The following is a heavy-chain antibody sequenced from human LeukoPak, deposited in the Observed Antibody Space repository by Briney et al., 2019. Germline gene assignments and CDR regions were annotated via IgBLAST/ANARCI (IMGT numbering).Heavy chain of an antibody. J-gene: IGHJ4*02. Sequence: ASVKVSCMASGGTFCSYAISWVRQAPGQGLEWMGRIIPIFGTANYAQKFQGRVTITTDESTSTAYMELSSLRSEDTAVYYCARDQGYYGSGSYYYGYWGQGTLVTVSS. D-gene: IGHD3-10*01. CDR3: ARDQGYYGSGSYYYGY. CDR2: IIPIFGTA. V-gene: IGHV1-69*05. CDR1: GGTFCSYA.